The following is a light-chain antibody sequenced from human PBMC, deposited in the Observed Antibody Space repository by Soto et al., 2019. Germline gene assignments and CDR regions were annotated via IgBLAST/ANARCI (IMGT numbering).Light chain of an antibody. CDR3: QQTLSFPPT. J-gene: IGKJ1*01. Sequence: IQLTQSPSSLSASVGDSVTFTCRASQDISTFLVWYQQEPGKAPKLMIYAASTLHSGVPPRFSGSGSGTDFTLTISSLQPEDFATYYCQQTLSFPPTFGQGAKVDIK. V-gene: IGKV1-9*01. CDR2: AAS. CDR1: QDISTF.